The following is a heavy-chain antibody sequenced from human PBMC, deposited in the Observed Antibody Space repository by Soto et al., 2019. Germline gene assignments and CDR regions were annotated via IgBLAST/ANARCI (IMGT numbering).Heavy chain of an antibody. CDR3: SRPTSTDLRDPFDI. J-gene: IGHJ3*02. CDR1: GASISSTRYY. V-gene: IGHV4-39*01. Sequence: SETLSLTCTVSGASISSTRYYWGWIRQPPGQGLEWIGSIYYSGYAYYNPSLKSRVTISVDTSRDQFSLNLRSMTAADTAVYYCSRPTSTDLRDPFDIWGQGIMVTVSS. D-gene: IGHD4-17*01. CDR2: IYYSGYA.